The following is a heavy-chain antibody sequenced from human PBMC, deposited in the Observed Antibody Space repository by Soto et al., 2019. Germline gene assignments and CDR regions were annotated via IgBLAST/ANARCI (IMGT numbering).Heavy chain of an antibody. J-gene: IGHJ1*01. D-gene: IGHD4-17*01. CDR1: GGSIRSSTYY. V-gene: IGHV4-39*01. CDR2: MYYTGST. Sequence: SETLSLTCTVSGGSIRSSTYYWGWLRQPPGKGLEWIGSMYYTGSTYYNPSLKSRVTISVDTSKNQFSLKLSSVTAADTAVYYCARLPGEYVFLGISYWGQGTLVTVSS. CDR3: ARLPGEYVFLGISY.